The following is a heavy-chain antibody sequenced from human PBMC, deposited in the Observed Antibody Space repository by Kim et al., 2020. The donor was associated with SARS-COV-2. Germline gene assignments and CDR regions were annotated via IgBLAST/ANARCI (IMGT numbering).Heavy chain of an antibody. CDR2: ISYDGSNK. CDR3: ARQGQGYDYGPLDY. V-gene: IGHV3-30*04. J-gene: IGHJ4*02. D-gene: IGHD4-17*01. CDR1: GFTFSSYA. Sequence: GGSLRLSCAASGFTFSSYAMHWVRQAPGKGLEWVAVISYDGSNKYYADSVKGRFTISRDNSKNTLYLQMNSLRAEDTAVYYCARQGQGYDYGPLDYWGQGTLVTVSS.